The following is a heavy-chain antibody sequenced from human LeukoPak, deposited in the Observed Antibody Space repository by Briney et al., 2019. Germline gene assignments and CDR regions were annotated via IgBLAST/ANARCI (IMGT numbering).Heavy chain of an antibody. CDR1: GFTFSSYG. CDR3: ARGSQGIASAKDY. V-gene: IGHV3-33*01. CDR2: IYYDGGNK. Sequence: GPLRLSCGASGFTFSSYGMHWVRQAPGKGLEWVAIIYYDGGNKYYADSVKGRFTISRDNSKNMVYLQMNSLRAEDTAMYFCARGSQGIASAKDYWGQGTLVTVSS. D-gene: IGHD6-13*01. J-gene: IGHJ4*02.